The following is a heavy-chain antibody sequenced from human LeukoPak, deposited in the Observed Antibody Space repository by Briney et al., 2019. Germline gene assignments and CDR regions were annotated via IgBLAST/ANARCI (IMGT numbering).Heavy chain of an antibody. V-gene: IGHV1-69*04. CDR3: ARAQPYYYYSSGYWYYFDY. Sequence: ASVKVSCKASGGTFSSYAISWVRQAPGQGPEWMGRIIPILGIANYAQKFQGRVTITADKSTSTASMALSSLRSEDTAVYYCARAQPYYYYSSGYWYYFDYWGQGTLVTVSS. CDR1: GGTFSSYA. J-gene: IGHJ4*02. D-gene: IGHD3-22*01. CDR2: IIPILGIA.